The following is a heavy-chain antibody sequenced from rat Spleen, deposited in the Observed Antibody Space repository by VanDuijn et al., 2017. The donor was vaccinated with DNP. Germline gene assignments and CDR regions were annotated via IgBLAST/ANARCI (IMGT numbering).Heavy chain of an antibody. V-gene: IGHV4-2*01. CDR2: INKDTSTI. CDR1: GFNFNGYW. J-gene: IGHJ4*01. Sequence: LVESGGGLVHSGRSLKLSCAASGFNFNGYWMGWVRQAPGKGLEWIVQINKDTSTITYTASLKDKFTISRDNAQNTLFLQMTKLGSEDTAIYYCARTAYYALDAWGQGTSVTVSS. CDR3: ARTAYYALDA.